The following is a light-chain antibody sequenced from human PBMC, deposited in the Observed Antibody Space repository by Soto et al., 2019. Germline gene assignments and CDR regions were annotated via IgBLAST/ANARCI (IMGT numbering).Light chain of an antibody. J-gene: IGKJ1*01. CDR3: QQYYSPWT. CDR2: WAS. Sequence: DIVMTQSPDSLAVSLGERATINCKSSQSVLYSSNNKNYLAWYQQKPGQPPKLLIYWASTRESGVPDRFSGSGSGTDFTLTISSLQAEDVSVYYCQQYYSPWTFGQWTKVELK. CDR1: QSVLYSSNNKNY. V-gene: IGKV4-1*01.